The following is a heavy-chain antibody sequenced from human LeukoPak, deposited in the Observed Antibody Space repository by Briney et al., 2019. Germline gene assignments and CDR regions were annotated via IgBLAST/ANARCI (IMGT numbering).Heavy chain of an antibody. CDR1: GGSISSGSNY. V-gene: IGHV4-61*02. Sequence: SETLSLTCTVSGGSISSGSNYWGWIRQPAGKGLECIGRIYTSGSTNYNPSLKSRVTISVDTSKNQFSLKLSSVTAADTAVYYCARVPLGGSGWYYFDYWGQGTLVTVSS. CDR2: IYTSGST. D-gene: IGHD6-19*01. J-gene: IGHJ4*02. CDR3: ARVPLGGSGWYYFDY.